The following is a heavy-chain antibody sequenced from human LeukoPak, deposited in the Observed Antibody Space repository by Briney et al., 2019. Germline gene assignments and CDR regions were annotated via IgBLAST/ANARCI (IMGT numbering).Heavy chain of an antibody. CDR2: IYYTGST. J-gene: IGHJ4*02. D-gene: IGHD6-13*01. CDR3: ARIKQPLAAAIDY. V-gene: IGHV4-39*01. CDR1: GGLIGSSSYY. Sequence: SETLSLTCTVSGGLIGSSSYYWGWIRQPPEKGLEWIGSIYYTGSTYYNPSLKSRVTISVDTSKNQFSLKLSSETAADTAVYYCARIKQPLAAAIDYWGQGTLVTVSS.